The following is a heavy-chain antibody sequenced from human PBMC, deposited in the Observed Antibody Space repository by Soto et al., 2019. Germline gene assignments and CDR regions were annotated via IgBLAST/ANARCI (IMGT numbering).Heavy chain of an antibody. D-gene: IGHD3-10*01. CDR2: MNPNSGNT. CDR1: GYTFTSYD. CDR3: AIGSGEPGWFDP. J-gene: IGHJ5*02. Sequence: ASVKVSCKASGYTFTSYDINWVRQATGQGLEWMGWMNPNSGNTGYAQKFQGRVTMTRNTSISTAYMELSSLRSEDTAVYYCAIGSGEPGWFDPWGQGTLVTVSS. V-gene: IGHV1-8*01.